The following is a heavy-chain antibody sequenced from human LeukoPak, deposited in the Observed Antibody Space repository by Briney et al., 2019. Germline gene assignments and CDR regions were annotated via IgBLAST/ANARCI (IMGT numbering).Heavy chain of an antibody. D-gene: IGHD3-3*01. V-gene: IGHV3-33*05. CDR1: GFTYSNYG. CDR3: ARDVAPSGHSSRLDP. Sequence: GGSLRLSCAAAGFTYSNYGMHWVRQAPGKGLDWVAAIQSDGSYQYYGDSVKGRFTISRDSSKNTVSLQMNSLRVEDTAVYYCARDVAPSGHSSRLDPWGQGTLVTVSS. CDR2: IQSDGSYQ. J-gene: IGHJ5*02.